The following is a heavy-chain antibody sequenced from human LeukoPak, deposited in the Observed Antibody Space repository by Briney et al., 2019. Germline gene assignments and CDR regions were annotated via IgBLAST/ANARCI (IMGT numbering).Heavy chain of an antibody. CDR2: ISYDGSNK. V-gene: IGHV3-30*18. Sequence: PGGSLRLSCAASGFTFSSYGMHWVRQAPGKGLEWVAVISYDGSNKYYADSVKGRFTISRGNSKNTLYLQMNSLRAEDTAVYYCAKAPPGWGLHSYGMDVWGQGTTVTVSS. J-gene: IGHJ6*02. CDR3: AKAPPGWGLHSYGMDV. CDR1: GFTFSSYG. D-gene: IGHD1-26*01.